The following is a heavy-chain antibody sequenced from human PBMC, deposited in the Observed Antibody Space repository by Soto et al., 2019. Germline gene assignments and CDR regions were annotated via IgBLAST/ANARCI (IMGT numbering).Heavy chain of an antibody. V-gene: IGHV3-30*18. CDR1: GFTFSSYG. J-gene: IGHJ4*02. Sequence: QVQLVESGGGVVQPGRSLRLSCAASGFTFSSYGMHWVRQAPGKGLEWVAVISYDGSNKYYADSVKGRFTISRDNSKNTLYLQMNSLRAEDTAVYYCAKDSFALGYCIGGSCYSGLDYWGQGTLVTVSS. D-gene: IGHD2-15*01. CDR2: ISYDGSNK. CDR3: AKDSFALGYCIGGSCYSGLDY.